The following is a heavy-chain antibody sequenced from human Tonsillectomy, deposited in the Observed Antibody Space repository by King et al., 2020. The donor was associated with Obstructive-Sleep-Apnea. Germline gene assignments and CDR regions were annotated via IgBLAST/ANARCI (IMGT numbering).Heavy chain of an antibody. CDR3: ARLPYGWGNYYNGGWFDP. J-gene: IGHJ5*02. Sequence: QLQESGPGLVKPSETLSLTCTVSGGSINDYYWSWIRQPPGKGLEWIGYIYYSGSTNYNPSLKSRVTVSVDTSKNQFSLKLSSVTAADTAVYYCARLPYGWGNYYNGGWFDPWGQGTLVTVSS. CDR1: GGSINDYY. CDR2: IYYSGST. D-gene: IGHD3-10*01. V-gene: IGHV4-59*01.